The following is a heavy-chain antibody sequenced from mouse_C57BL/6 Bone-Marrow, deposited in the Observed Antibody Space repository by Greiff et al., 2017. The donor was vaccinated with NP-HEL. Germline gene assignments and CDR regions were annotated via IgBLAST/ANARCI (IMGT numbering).Heavy chain of an antibody. CDR1: GFNFKDDY. D-gene: IGHD1-1*01. V-gene: IGHV14-4*01. CDR2: IDPENGDT. CDR3: TTDTVVDFDY. J-gene: IGHJ2*01. Sequence: VQLQQSGAELVRPGASVKLSCTASGFNFKDDYMHWVKQRPEQGLEWIGWIDPENGDTEYASKFQGKATITADTSSNTAYLQLSSLTSEDTAVSYWTTDTVVDFDYGGQGTTLTVSS.